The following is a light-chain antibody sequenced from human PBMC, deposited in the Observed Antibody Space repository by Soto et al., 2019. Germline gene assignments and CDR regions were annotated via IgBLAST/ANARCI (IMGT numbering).Light chain of an antibody. CDR1: QYIVNY. J-gene: IGKJ2*01. V-gene: IGKV1-39*01. Sequence: DVQMTQSPSSLSASVGDRVTITCRASQYIVNYLNWYQQKTGRAPKLLIYGASSLQTGVPPRFSGSGSGTDFTLTISSLQPEDAGTYYCQQAFDVPPVTFGPGTKVEL. CDR2: GAS. CDR3: QQAFDVPPVT.